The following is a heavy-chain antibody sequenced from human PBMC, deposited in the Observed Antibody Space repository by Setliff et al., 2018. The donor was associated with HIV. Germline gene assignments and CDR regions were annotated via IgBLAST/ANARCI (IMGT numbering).Heavy chain of an antibody. J-gene: IGHJ4*02. CDR3: ARHGGYYDSSGYANY. Sequence: GESLKISCQGSGYSFTSYWISWVRQMPGKGLEWMGRIDPSDSYTNYSPSFQGHVTIPADKSISTAYLQWSSLKASDSAMYYCARHGGYYDSSGYANYWGQGTLVTVSS. D-gene: IGHD3-22*01. CDR1: GYSFTSYW. CDR2: IDPSDSYT. V-gene: IGHV5-10-1*01.